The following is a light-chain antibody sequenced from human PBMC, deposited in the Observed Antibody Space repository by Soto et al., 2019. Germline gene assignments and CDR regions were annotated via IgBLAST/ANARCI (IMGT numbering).Light chain of an antibody. V-gene: IGLV2-14*01. Sequence: QSALTQPASVSGSPGQSITISCTGTSSDVGGTNYVSWYQQLPGKAPKLMIYDVSDRPSGVSNRFSGSKSGNTASLTISGLQAEYEADYYFSSYTSRSLYIFGTGTKLTVL. CDR2: DVS. CDR3: SSYTSRSLYI. CDR1: SSDVGGTNY. J-gene: IGLJ1*01.